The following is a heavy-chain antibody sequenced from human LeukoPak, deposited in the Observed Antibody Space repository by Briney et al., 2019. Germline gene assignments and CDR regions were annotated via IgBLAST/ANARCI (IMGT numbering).Heavy chain of an antibody. D-gene: IGHD5-18*01. V-gene: IGHV1-69*13. J-gene: IGHJ4*02. Sequence: SSVKVSCQASGGTLSSYAMSGVRQAPGQRREWMGGIIPISGTANYAQKFQGRVTITADESTSTDYMELSRLRSEKTAVYYGGRGLSDTAMALFDYWGQGSLVTVSS. CDR2: IIPISGTA. CDR1: GGTLSSYA. CDR3: GRGLSDTAMALFDY.